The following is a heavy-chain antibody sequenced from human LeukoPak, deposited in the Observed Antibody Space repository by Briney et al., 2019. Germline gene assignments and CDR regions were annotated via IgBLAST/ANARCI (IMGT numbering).Heavy chain of an antibody. CDR2: ISYSGST. CDR1: GGSISSSSYY. V-gene: IGHV4-39*07. J-gene: IGHJ4*02. Sequence: SETLSLTCTVSGGSISSSSYYWGWIRQSPGKGLEWIGSISYSGSTNYNPSLKSRVTMSVDTSKNQFSLKLSSVTAADTAVYYCARDQYYYDSSGYLTFDYWGQGTLVTVSS. D-gene: IGHD3-22*01. CDR3: ARDQYYYDSSGYLTFDY.